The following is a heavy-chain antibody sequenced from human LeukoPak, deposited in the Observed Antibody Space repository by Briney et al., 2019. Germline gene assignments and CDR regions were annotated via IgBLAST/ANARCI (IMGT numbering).Heavy chain of an antibody. Sequence: GGSLRLSCTASGFTFGDYGMSWVRQAPGKGLEWVSAISGSGGSTYYADSVKGRFTISRDNSKNTLYLQMNSLRAEDTAVYYCAKGAGGNDFWSGYYPFDYWGQGTLVTVSS. CDR2: ISGSGGST. V-gene: IGHV3-23*01. D-gene: IGHD3-3*01. CDR3: AKGAGGNDFWSGYYPFDY. CDR1: GFTFGDYG. J-gene: IGHJ4*02.